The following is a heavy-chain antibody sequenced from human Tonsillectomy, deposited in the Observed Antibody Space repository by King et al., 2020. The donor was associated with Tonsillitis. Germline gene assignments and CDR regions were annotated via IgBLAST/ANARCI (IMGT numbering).Heavy chain of an antibody. CDR1: GFTFSSYS. Sequence: VQLVESGGGLVKPGGSLRLSCAASGFTFSSYSMNWVRQAPGKGLEWVSSISSSSSYIYYADSVKGRFTISRDNAKNSLYLQMNSLRAEDTAVYYCARDRPLYSSRWYGVDYWGQGTLVTVSS. CDR3: ARDRPLYSSRWYGVDY. J-gene: IGHJ4*02. CDR2: ISSSSSYI. V-gene: IGHV3-21*01. D-gene: IGHD6-13*01.